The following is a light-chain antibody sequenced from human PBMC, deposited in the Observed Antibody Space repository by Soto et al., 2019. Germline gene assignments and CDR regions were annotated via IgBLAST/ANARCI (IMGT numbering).Light chain of an antibody. V-gene: IGLV2-8*01. Sequence: QSVLTQPPSASGSPGQSVTISCTGTSSDVGAYDYVSWYQQHPGKAPKLMIYEINKRPSGVPDRFSGSKSGTSASLAITGLQAEDEADYYCKSYDSTRSPPYVFGTGTKVTVL. CDR3: KSYDSTRSPPYV. CDR2: EIN. J-gene: IGLJ1*01. CDR1: SSDVGAYDY.